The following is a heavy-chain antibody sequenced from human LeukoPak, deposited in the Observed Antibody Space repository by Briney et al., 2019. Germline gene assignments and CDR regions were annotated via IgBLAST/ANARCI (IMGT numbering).Heavy chain of an antibody. D-gene: IGHD1-26*01. CDR2: ITYSGST. CDR3: ARQGVGATDC. CDR1: GGSISSSTYY. Sequence: SETLSLTFTVSGGSISSSTYYWAWLRHSPGTGLEWIGSITYSGSTYYNPSLERRVTISVDTSKNQLSLRLISVNAVDTAVYYCARQGVGATDCWGQGTLVTVSS. J-gene: IGHJ4*02. V-gene: IGHV4-39*01.